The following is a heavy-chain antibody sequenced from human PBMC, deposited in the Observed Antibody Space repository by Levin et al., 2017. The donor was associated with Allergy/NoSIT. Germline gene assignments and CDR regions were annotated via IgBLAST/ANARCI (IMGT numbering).Heavy chain of an antibody. J-gene: IGHJ5*02. CDR2: IYFSGST. CDR1: GGYY. D-gene: IGHD4-17*01. CDR3: ARGVPNDYGDYDRFDP. V-gene: IGHV4-31*02. Sequence: GGYYWGRIRQHPGKGLEWIGYIYFSGSTYYNPSLKSRVTISVDTSKNQFSLKLSSVTAADTAVYYCARGVPNDYGDYDRFDPWGQGTLVTVSS.